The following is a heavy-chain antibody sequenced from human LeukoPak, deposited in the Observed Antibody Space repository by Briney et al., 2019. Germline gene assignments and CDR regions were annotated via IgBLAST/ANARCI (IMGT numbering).Heavy chain of an antibody. Sequence: SETLSLTCAVSGGSISSSNWWSWVRQPPGKGLEWIGEIYHSGSTNYNPSLKSRVTISVDTSKNHFSLRLSSVTAADTAVYYCARLIYYYGSGYYFDYWGQGTLVTVSS. V-gene: IGHV4-4*02. D-gene: IGHD3-10*01. J-gene: IGHJ4*02. CDR2: IYHSGST. CDR3: ARLIYYYGSGYYFDY. CDR1: GGSISSSNW.